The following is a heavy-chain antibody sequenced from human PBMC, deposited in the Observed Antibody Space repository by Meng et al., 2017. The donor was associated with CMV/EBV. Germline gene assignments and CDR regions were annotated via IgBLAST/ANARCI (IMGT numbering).Heavy chain of an antibody. CDR1: GGSISSYY. J-gene: IGHJ4*02. Sequence: SETLSLTCTVSGGSISSYYWSWIRQPPGKGLEWIGYIYYSGSTNYNPSLKSRVTISVDTSKNQFSLKLSSVTAADTAVYYCAGQNVAAAAGTVFDYWGQGTLVT. V-gene: IGHV4-59*01. D-gene: IGHD6-13*01. CDR3: AGQNVAAAAGTVFDY. CDR2: IYYSGST.